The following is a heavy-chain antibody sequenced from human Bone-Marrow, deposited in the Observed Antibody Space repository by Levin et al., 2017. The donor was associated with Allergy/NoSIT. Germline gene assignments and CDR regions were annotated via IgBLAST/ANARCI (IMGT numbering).Heavy chain of an antibody. J-gene: IGHJ4*02. CDR3: ARGIYDYGDSENDY. D-gene: IGHD4-17*01. V-gene: IGHV3-21*01. CDR1: GFTFSSYS. CDR2: ISSSSSYI. Sequence: PGGSLRLSCAASGFTFSSYSMNWVRQAPGKGLEWVSSISSSSSYIYYADSVKGRFTISRDNAKNSLYLQMNSLRAEDTAVYYCARGIYDYGDSENDYWGQGTLVTVSS.